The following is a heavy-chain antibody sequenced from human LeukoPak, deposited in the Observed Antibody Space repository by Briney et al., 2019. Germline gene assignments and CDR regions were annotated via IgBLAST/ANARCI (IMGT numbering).Heavy chain of an antibody. Sequence: GGSLRLSCAASGFTFSSHSMNWVRQAPGKGLEWISYITRTSSTIYYADSVKGRFTISRDNAKYSLYLQMNSLRAEDTAVYYCARDGDYHYDSSGYYYWGQGTLVTVSS. CDR2: ITRTSSTI. J-gene: IGHJ4*02. D-gene: IGHD3-22*01. CDR1: GFTFSSHS. V-gene: IGHV3-48*04. CDR3: ARDGDYHYDSSGYYY.